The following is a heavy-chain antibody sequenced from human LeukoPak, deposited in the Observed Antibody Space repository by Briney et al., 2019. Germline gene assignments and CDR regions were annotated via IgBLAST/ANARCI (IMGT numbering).Heavy chain of an antibody. CDR1: GFTFSSYA. J-gene: IGHJ4*02. Sequence: GGSLRLSCAASGFTFSSYAMHWVRQGPGKGLEWVAVISYDGSNKYYADSVKGRFTISRDNSKNTLYLQMNSLRAEDTAVYYCACSPFDYWGQGTLVTVSS. D-gene: IGHD2-15*01. CDR2: ISYDGSNK. CDR3: ACSPFDY. V-gene: IGHV3-30*04.